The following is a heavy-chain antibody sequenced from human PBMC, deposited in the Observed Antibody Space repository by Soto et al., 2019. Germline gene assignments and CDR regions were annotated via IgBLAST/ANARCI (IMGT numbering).Heavy chain of an antibody. CDR1: GFSFRKYA. Sequence: GGSLRLSCVGSGFSFRKYAMNWVRQAPGKGLGWVSGISGSGGSGRGFYADPVKGRFTISRDNSKNTLYLEMNSLRAEDTAVYYCAKDLDDYSSAIDFWGQGTLVTVPQ. J-gene: IGHJ4*02. CDR2: ISGSGGSGRG. D-gene: IGHD4-4*01. CDR3: AKDLDDYSSAIDF. V-gene: IGHV3-23*01.